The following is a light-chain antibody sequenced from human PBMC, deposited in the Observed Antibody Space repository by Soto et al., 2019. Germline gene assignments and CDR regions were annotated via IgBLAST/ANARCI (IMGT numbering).Light chain of an antibody. CDR1: SSNLGGHS. Sequence: LPQPASASGAPGQRVTISCSGTSSNLGGHSVNWYQQLPGTAPKLLIYGNDQRTSGVPDRFSGSKSGTSASLAISGLQSEDEADYYCSAWDDSLNGPVFGGGTKLTVL. J-gene: IGLJ2*01. CDR2: GND. CDR3: SAWDDSLNGPV. V-gene: IGLV1-44*01.